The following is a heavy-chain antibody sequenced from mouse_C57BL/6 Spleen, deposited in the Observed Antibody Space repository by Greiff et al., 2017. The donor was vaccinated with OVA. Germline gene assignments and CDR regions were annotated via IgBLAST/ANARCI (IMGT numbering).Heavy chain of an antibody. CDR1: GFTFSSYA. CDR2: ISDGGSYT. Sequence: EVKLMESGGGLVKPGGSLKLSCAASGFTFSSYAMSWVRQTPEKRLEWVATISDGGSYTYYPDNVKGRFTISRDNAKNNLYLQMSHLKSEDTAMYYCARDGDYYGSSSWFAYWGQGTLVTVSA. V-gene: IGHV5-4*01. D-gene: IGHD1-1*01. CDR3: ARDGDYYGSSSWFAY. J-gene: IGHJ3*01.